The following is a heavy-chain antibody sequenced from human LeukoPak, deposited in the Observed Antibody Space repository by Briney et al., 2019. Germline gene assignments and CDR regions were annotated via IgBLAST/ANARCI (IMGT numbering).Heavy chain of an antibody. CDR2: INPSGGST. J-gene: IGHJ6*01. CDR3: ARDERDTMVRGVAAPYYYGMDV. CDR1: GYTFTSYY. D-gene: IGHD3-10*01. Sequence: VASVKVSCKASGYTFTSYYMHWVRQAPGQGLEWMGIINPSGGSTSYAQKFQGRVTMTRDTSTSTVYMELSSLRSEDTAVYYCARDERDTMVRGVAAPYYYGMDVWGKGPRSPSPQ. V-gene: IGHV1-46*01.